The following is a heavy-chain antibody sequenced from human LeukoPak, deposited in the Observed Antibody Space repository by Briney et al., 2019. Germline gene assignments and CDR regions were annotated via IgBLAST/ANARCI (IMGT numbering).Heavy chain of an antibody. Sequence: GGSLRLPCAASGFTFSNYGMNWVRQAPGKGLECVSYISSGSSTIYYADSVKGRFTISRDNAKNLLYLQMNSLRAEDTAVYYCARDYYDSSGDYWGQGTLVTVSS. CDR1: GFTFSNYG. J-gene: IGHJ4*02. CDR2: ISSGSSTI. V-gene: IGHV3-48*01. CDR3: ARDYYDSSGDY. D-gene: IGHD3-22*01.